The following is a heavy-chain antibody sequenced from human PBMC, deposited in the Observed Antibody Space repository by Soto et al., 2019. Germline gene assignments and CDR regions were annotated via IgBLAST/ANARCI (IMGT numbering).Heavy chain of an antibody. V-gene: IGHV3-74*01. CDR2: INSDGSST. Sequence: GGSLRLSCAASGFTFSSYWMHWVRQAPGKGLVWVSRINSDGSSTSYADSVKGRFTISRDNAKNTLYLQMNSLRAEDTAVYYCARVPRSSGWYVFDAFDIWGQGTMVTVS. CDR3: ARVPRSSGWYVFDAFDI. D-gene: IGHD6-19*01. J-gene: IGHJ3*02. CDR1: GFTFSSYW.